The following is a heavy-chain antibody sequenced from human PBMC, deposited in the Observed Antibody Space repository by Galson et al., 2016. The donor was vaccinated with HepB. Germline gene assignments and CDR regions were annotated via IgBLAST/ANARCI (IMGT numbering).Heavy chain of an antibody. CDR3: ANDRYDYVSGSFIPGDY. CDR2: MTGSVHST. CDR1: GFTFSSYA. D-gene: IGHD3-16*01. Sequence: SLRLSCAASGFTFSSYAMSWVRQAPGKGLEWVSGMTGSVHSTYYADSVKGRFTISGDISKNTLYLQMNSLRAEDTAVYYCANDRYDYVSGSFIPGDYWGQGTLVTVSS. J-gene: IGHJ4*02. V-gene: IGHV3-23*01.